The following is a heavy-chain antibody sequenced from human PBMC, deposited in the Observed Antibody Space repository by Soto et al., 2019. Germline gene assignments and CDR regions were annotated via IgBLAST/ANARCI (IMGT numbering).Heavy chain of an antibody. J-gene: IGHJ5*02. Sequence: SETLSLTCTVSGGSISSGDYYWSWIRQPPGKGLEWIGYIYYSGSTNYNPSLKSRVTISVDTSKNQFSLKLSSVIAADTAVYYCARRVGTVYGNWFAPWGQGNLVTVSS. CDR2: IYYSGST. D-gene: IGHD1-1*01. V-gene: IGHV4-30-4*01. CDR1: GGSISSGDYY. CDR3: ARRVGTVYGNWFAP.